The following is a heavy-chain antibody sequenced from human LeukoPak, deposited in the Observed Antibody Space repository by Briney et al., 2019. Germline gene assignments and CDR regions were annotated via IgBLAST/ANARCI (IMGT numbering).Heavy chain of an antibody. CDR2: IYYSGIT. J-gene: IGHJ4*02. D-gene: IGHD6-6*01. CDR1: GGSISSSSYY. V-gene: IGHV4-39*01. Sequence: SETLSLTCTVSGGSISSSSYYWGWIRQSPGKGLEWIGSIYYSGITYYNPSLKSRVTISVDTSKNQFSLKLSSVTAADTAVYYCARYPISQSSSSSHYYFDYWGQGTLVTVSS. CDR3: ARYPISQSSSSSHYYFDY.